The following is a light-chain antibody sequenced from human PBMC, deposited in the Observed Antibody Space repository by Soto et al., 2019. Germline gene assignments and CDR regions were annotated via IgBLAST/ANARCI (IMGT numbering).Light chain of an antibody. V-gene: IGKV3-20*01. CDR2: GAS. Sequence: DIVLTQSPGTLSFSPGDRATLSCRASQIVTNNYLAWYQHRPGPAPRLLIYGASSRAAGIPDRFTGRGSGTDCTLTITRVEPEDFAVYYWQQYSTSPYTFGRG. J-gene: IGKJ2*01. CDR1: QIVTNNY. CDR3: QQYSTSPYT.